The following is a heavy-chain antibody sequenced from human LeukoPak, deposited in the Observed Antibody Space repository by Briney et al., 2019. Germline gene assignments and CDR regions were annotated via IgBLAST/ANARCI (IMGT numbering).Heavy chain of an antibody. D-gene: IGHD5-18*01. Sequence: GASVKVSCKASGYTFTSYGISWVRQAPGQGLEWMGWINPNSGGTNYAQKFQGRVTMTRDTSISTAYMELSRLRSDDTAVYYCARENGRRVYSYGHTGYFDYWGQGTLVTVSS. CDR2: INPNSGGT. V-gene: IGHV1-2*02. CDR1: GYTFTSYG. CDR3: ARENGRRVYSYGHTGYFDY. J-gene: IGHJ4*02.